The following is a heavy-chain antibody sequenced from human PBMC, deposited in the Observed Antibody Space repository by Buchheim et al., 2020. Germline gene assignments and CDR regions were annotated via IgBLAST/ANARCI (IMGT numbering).Heavy chain of an antibody. J-gene: IGHJ4*02. CDR2: ISGSGGST. Sequence: EVQLLESGGGLVQPGGSLRLSCAASGFTFSSYAMSWVRQAPGKGLEWVSAISGSGGSTYYADSVKGRFTISRDNSKKTLYLQMNSLRAEDTAVYYCAKSIRYNWNYGPYYFDYWGQGTL. CDR3: AKSIRYNWNYGPYYFDY. V-gene: IGHV3-23*01. D-gene: IGHD1-7*01. CDR1: GFTFSSYA.